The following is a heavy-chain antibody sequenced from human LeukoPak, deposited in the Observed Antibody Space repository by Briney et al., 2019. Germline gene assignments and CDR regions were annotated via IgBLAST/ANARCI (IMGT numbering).Heavy chain of an antibody. CDR3: ASSPYDILTGYRKYNWFDP. V-gene: IGHV4-4*07. J-gene: IGHJ5*02. Sequence: SETLSLTCTVSGGSISSYYWSWIRQPAGKGLEWIGRIYTSGSTNYNPSLKSRVTMSVDTSKNQFSLKLSSVTAADTAVYYCASSPYDILTGYRKYNWFDPWGQGTLVTVSS. D-gene: IGHD3-9*01. CDR1: GGSISSYY. CDR2: IYTSGST.